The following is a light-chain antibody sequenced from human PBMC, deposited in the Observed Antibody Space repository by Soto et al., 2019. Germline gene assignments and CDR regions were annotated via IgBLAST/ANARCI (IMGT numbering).Light chain of an antibody. CDR1: SSDVGGYDY. CDR2: GVS. J-gene: IGLJ2*01. V-gene: IGLV2-14*01. Sequence: QSALTQPASVSGSPGQSITISCTGTSSDVGGYDYVSWYQQHPGKAPKLMIYGVSNRPSGVSDRFSGSKSGNTASLTISGLXXXXXXDYYCSSYTSSSTKVFGGGTKVTVL. CDR3: SSYTSSSTKV.